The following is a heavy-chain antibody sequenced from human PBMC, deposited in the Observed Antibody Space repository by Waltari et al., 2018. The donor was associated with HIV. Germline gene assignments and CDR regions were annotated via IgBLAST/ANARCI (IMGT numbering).Heavy chain of an antibody. J-gene: IGHJ3*02. D-gene: IGHD5-18*01. CDR3: ARDRNSRGAFEI. Sequence: EVQLVESGGGLVQPGGSLRLSCAASGFSFSTYSMNWVRQAPGKGLEWGSSISTSSSTIYYADSVKGRVTISRDNAKNSLYLQMNSLRAEDTAVYYCARDRNSRGAFEIWGQGTMVTVSS. V-gene: IGHV3-48*01. CDR1: GFSFSTYS. CDR2: ISTSSSTI.